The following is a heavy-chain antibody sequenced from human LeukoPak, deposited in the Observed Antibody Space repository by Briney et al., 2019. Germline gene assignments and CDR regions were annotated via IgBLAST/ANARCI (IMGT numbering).Heavy chain of an antibody. J-gene: IGHJ3*02. V-gene: IGHV3-21*01. Sequence: PGGSLRLSCAASGFTFSSYSMNWVRQAPGKGLEWVSSISSSSSYIYYADSVKGRFTISRDNAKNSLYLQMNGLRAEDTAVYYCAKSKNWGSGHGTFDMWGHGTMVTVSS. CDR1: GFTFSSYS. CDR3: AKSKNWGSGHGTFDM. D-gene: IGHD3-16*01. CDR2: ISSSSSYI.